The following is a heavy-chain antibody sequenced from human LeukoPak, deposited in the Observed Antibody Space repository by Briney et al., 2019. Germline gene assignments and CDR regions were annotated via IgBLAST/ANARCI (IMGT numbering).Heavy chain of an antibody. D-gene: IGHD2/OR15-2a*01. V-gene: IGHV3-23*01. CDR3: AKGFYFFQS. Sequence: TGGTLRLSCAASGFTFTNSAMSWVRQAPGKGLEWVSTISGSGGGTYYADSVKGRFTISRDNSKNTLFLQMNSLRAEDTAIYYCAKGFYFFQSWGQGTLVTVSS. CDR2: ISGSGGGT. J-gene: IGHJ4*02. CDR1: GFTFTNSA.